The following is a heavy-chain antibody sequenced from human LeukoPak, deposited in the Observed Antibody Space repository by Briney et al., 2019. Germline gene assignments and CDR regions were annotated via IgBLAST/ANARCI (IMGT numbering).Heavy chain of an antibody. V-gene: IGHV3-21*01. J-gene: IGHJ3*02. D-gene: IGHD3-22*01. CDR3: ARERYYDSSGSFAFDI. CDR1: GFTFSSYS. CDR2: ISSSSSYI. Sequence: GGSLRLSCAASGFTFSSYSMNWVRQAPGKGLEWVSSISSSSSYIYYADPVKGRFTISRDNAKNSLYLQMNSLRAEDTAVYYCARERYYDSSGSFAFDIWGQGTMVTVSS.